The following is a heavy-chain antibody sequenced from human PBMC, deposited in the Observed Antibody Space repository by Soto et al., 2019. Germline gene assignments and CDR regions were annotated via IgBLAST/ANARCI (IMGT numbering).Heavy chain of an antibody. CDR2: ISSSGSTI. Sequence: GGSLRLSCAASGFTFSDYYMSWIRQAPGKGLEWVSYISSSGSTIYYADSVKGRFTISRDNAKNSLYLQMNSLRAEDTAVYYCATRQEYSGYEPVDYWGQGTLVTVSS. D-gene: IGHD5-12*01. J-gene: IGHJ4*02. V-gene: IGHV3-11*01. CDR1: GFTFSDYY. CDR3: ATRQEYSGYEPVDY.